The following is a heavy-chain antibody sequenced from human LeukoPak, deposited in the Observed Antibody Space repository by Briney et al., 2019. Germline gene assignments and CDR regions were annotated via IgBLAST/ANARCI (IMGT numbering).Heavy chain of an antibody. CDR2: IYPSGST. Sequence: SETLSLTCSVSGGSISSYCWSRIRQPAGKGLEWIGRIYPSGSTNYNPSLKSRVTITIDKSKNQFSLRLTSVTAADPAVYYCARDRSGYSEYYFDYWGQGTLVSVSS. CDR3: ARDRSGYSEYYFDY. D-gene: IGHD5-12*01. V-gene: IGHV4-4*07. J-gene: IGHJ4*02. CDR1: GGSISSYC.